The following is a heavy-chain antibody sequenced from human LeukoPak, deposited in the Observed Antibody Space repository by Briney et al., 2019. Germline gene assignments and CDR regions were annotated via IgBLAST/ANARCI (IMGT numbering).Heavy chain of an antibody. CDR1: NGSISSDTYF. CDR3: ARRPLVGATRGFDY. V-gene: IGHV4-61*01. D-gene: IGHD1-26*01. CDR2: IYHSGST. J-gene: IGHJ4*02. Sequence: PSETLSLTCTVSNGSISSDTYFWSWIRQPPGKGLEWIGYIYHSGSTNYNPSLKSRVTISVDTSKNQFSLKLSSVTAADTAVYYCARRPLVGATRGFDYWGQGTLVTVSS.